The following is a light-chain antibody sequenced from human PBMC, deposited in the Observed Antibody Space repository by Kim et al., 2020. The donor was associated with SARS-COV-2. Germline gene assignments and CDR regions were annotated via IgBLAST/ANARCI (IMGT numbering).Light chain of an antibody. J-gene: IGLJ2*01. V-gene: IGLV2-23*02. CDR1: SSDVGTYNL. Sequence: QSALTQSASVSASPGQSITISCTGTSSDVGTYNLVSWYQQHPGKAPKLIIYDIAKRPSGVSSRFSGSKSGNTASLTISGLQAEDEADYYCSSYAGSNIVIFGGGTKLAVL. CDR2: DIA. CDR3: SSYAGSNIVI.